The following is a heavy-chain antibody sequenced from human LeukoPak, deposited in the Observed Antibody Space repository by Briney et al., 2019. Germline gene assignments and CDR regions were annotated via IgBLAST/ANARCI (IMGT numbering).Heavy chain of an antibody. CDR2: IYYSGST. CDR1: GVSVSSSSYY. CDR3: AIRMTVADY. V-gene: IGHV4-39*02. Sequence: PSETLSLTCTVSGVSVSSSSYYWGWIRQPPGKGLEWIGSIYYSGSTYYNSSLKSLVTISVDTSKNHFSLKLISVTAADTAVYYCAIRMTVADYWGPGTLVTVSS. D-gene: IGHD6-19*01. J-gene: IGHJ4*02.